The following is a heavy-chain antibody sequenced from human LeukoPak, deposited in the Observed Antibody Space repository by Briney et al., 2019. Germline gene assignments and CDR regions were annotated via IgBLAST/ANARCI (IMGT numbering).Heavy chain of an antibody. D-gene: IGHD2-2*01. J-gene: IGHJ6*03. Sequence: GASVKVSCKASGYTFTGHYLHWVRQVPGQGLEWMGWINPKNAGTNYAQKFQGRVTMTRDTSISTAYMELSRLRSDDTAVYYCARSGTLYYYYYMDVWGKGTTVTVSS. CDR1: GYTFTGHY. CDR3: ARSGTLYYYYYMDV. CDR2: INPKNAGT. V-gene: IGHV1-2*02.